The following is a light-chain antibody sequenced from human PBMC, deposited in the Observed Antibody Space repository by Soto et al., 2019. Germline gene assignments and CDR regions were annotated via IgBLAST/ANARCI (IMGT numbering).Light chain of an antibody. V-gene: IGKV1-5*01. J-gene: IGKJ1*01. CDR1: QSISTW. CDR2: DAS. CDR3: QQYYSYAPSWT. Sequence: DIQMTQSPSTLSAFVGDRLTITCRASQSISTWLAWYQQKPGTAPKLLIYDASSLKSGVPSRFSGSGSGTEFTLTLSSLQTDDFATYYCQQYYSYAPSWTFGQGTKVELK.